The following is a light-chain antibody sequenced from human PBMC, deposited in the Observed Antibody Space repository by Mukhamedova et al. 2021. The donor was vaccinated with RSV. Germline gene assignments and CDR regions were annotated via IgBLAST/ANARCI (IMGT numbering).Light chain of an antibody. Sequence: GSSSNIGNNYVSWYQHFPGTAPKLLIYDNDKRPSGIPDRFSGSKSGSSATLGITGLQTGDEADYYCGTWDSSLTTFVFGTGTQVTV. CDR3: GTWDSSLTTFV. CDR2: DND. V-gene: IGLV1-51*01. CDR1: SSNIGNNY. J-gene: IGLJ1*01.